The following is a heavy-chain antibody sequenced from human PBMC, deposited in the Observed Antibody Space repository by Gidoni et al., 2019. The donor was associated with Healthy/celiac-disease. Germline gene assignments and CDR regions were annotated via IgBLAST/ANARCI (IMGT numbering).Heavy chain of an antibody. J-gene: IGHJ6*02. V-gene: IGHV2-70*01. CDR1: GFSLSTSGMC. Sequence: QVTLRESGPALVKPTQTLTLTCTFSGFSLSTSGMCVSWIRQPPGKALEWLALIDWDDDKYYSTSLKTRLTISKDTSKNQVVLTMTNMDPVDTATYYCARTRTYYYDSSGYSEPYGMDVWGQGTTVTVSS. CDR2: IDWDDDK. CDR3: ARTRTYYYDSSGYSEPYGMDV. D-gene: IGHD3-22*01.